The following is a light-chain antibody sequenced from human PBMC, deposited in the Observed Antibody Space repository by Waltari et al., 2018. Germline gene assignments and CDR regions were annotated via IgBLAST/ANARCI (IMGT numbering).Light chain of an antibody. CDR1: KLGEKY. CDR2: QDS. V-gene: IGLV3-1*01. Sequence: SYELTQPPSVSVSPGQTASITCSGDKLGEKYACWYQQKPGQSPVLVIYQDSKRPSGIPERFSGSNSGNTATLTISGTQAMDEADYYCQAWDSSTDWVFGGGTKLTVL. J-gene: IGLJ3*02. CDR3: QAWDSSTDWV.